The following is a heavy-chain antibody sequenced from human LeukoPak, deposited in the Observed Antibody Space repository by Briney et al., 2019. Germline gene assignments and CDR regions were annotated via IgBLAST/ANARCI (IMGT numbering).Heavy chain of an antibody. CDR1: GGSISSSSYY. D-gene: IGHD4-17*01. CDR2: IYTTGST. V-gene: IGHV4-61*09. CDR3: ARSSGDPKYFQH. Sequence: SETLSLTCTVSGGSISSSSYYWSWIRQPAGKGLEWIGHIYTTGSTNYNPSLKSRVTISVDTSKNQCSLKLSSVTAADTAVYYCARSSGDPKYFQHWGQGTLVTVSS. J-gene: IGHJ1*01.